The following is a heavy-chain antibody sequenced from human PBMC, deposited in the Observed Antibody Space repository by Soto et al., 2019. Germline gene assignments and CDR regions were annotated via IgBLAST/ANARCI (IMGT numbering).Heavy chain of an antibody. Sequence: GGSLRLSCAASGFTFSGSAMHWVRQASGKGLEWVGRIRSKANSYATAYAASVKGRFTISRDDSKNTAYLQMNSLKTEDTAVYYCAREGTIRGDDYWGQGTLVTVSS. D-gene: IGHD2-2*02. J-gene: IGHJ4*02. CDR2: IRSKANSYAT. CDR3: AREGTIRGDDY. CDR1: GFTFSGSA. V-gene: IGHV3-73*01.